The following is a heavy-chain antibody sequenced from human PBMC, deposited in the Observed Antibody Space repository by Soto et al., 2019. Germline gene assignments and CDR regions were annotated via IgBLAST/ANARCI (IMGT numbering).Heavy chain of an antibody. CDR2: ISAYNGNT. Sequence: GASVKVSCKASGYTLAGDARSWMRQAPGQGLEWMGWISAYNGNTNYAQKLQGRVTMTTDTSTSTAYMELRSLRSDDTAVYYCARDPPPPDYWGQGTLVTSP. CDR1: GYTLAGDA. CDR3: ARDPPPPDY. J-gene: IGHJ4*02. V-gene: IGHV1-18*01.